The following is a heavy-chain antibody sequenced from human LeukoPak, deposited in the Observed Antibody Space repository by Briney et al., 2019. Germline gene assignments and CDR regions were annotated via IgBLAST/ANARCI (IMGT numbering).Heavy chain of an antibody. V-gene: IGHV4-34*01. CDR1: GGSFSGYN. Sequence: SETLSLTCAVYGGSFSGYNWNWLRQPPGKGLEWIGEISHSGATNYNPALKSRVTLSVDTSKNQFSLKLISVTDADTAVYYCARGSPKHDSWGQGTLVIVSS. CDR3: ARGSPKHDS. CDR2: ISHSGAT. J-gene: IGHJ5*01.